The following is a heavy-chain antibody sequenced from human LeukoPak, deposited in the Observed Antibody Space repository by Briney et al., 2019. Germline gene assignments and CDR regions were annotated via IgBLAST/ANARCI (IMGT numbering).Heavy chain of an antibody. J-gene: IGHJ4*02. Sequence: GGSLRLSCAASGFTFSSYSMNWVRQAPGKGLEWVSSISSSSSYIYYADSVKGRFTISRDNSKNTLYLQMNSLRAEDTAVYYCAREVRDGYNARFDYWGQGTLVTVSS. CDR3: AREVRDGYNARFDY. V-gene: IGHV3-21*01. CDR1: GFTFSSYS. CDR2: ISSSSSYI. D-gene: IGHD5-24*01.